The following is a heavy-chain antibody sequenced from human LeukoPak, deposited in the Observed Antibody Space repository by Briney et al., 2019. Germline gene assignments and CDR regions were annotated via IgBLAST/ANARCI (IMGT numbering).Heavy chain of an antibody. V-gene: IGHV4-59*01. CDR3: ARHNSRYPFDP. Sequence: SETLSLTCTASGGSISSYYWSWIRQPPGKGLEWMGYIYYSGSTNYNPSLKSRVTISVDTSKNQFSLKLSSVTAADTAVYYCARHNSRYPFDPWGQGTLVTVSS. D-gene: IGHD1-1*01. CDR2: IYYSGST. CDR1: GGSISSYY. J-gene: IGHJ5*02.